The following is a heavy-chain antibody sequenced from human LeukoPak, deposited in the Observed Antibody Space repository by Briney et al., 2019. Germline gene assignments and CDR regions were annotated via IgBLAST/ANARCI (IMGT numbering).Heavy chain of an antibody. J-gene: IGHJ4*02. Sequence: SETLSLTCNVSGGSISNYYWTWIRQPPGKGLEWIGYIYYSGSTNYNPPLKSRVTISVDTSKNQFSLKLSSVTAADTAVYYCARRSSSGWTFDYWGQGTLVTASS. D-gene: IGHD6-19*01. CDR2: IYYSGST. CDR1: GGSISNYY. CDR3: ARRSSSGWTFDY. V-gene: IGHV4-59*08.